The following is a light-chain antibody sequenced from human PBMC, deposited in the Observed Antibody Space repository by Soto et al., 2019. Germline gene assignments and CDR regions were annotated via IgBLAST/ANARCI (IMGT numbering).Light chain of an antibody. CDR1: QSVSSN. V-gene: IGKV3-15*01. CDR2: GAS. CDR3: QQYNNWPDT. Sequence: EIVMTQSPATLSVSPGERATLSCRASQSVSSNLAWYQQKPGQAPRLLIYGASTRATCIPARFSGSGSGTGFTLTISSLQAEDFAVYYCQQYNNWPDTFGQGTKLEIK. J-gene: IGKJ2*01.